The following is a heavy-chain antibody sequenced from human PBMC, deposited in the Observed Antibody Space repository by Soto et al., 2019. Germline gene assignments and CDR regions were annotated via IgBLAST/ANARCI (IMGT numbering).Heavy chain of an antibody. CDR1: GFTFSSYA. CDR3: AKSGGGTTDHYSYYGMDV. V-gene: IGHV3-23*01. Sequence: GGSLRLSCAASGFTFSSYAMSWVRQAPGKGLEWVSAISGSGGSTYYADSVKGRFTISRDNSKNTLYLQMNSLRAEDTAVYYCAKSGGGTTDHYSYYGMDVWGQGTTVTVSS. D-gene: IGHD4-4*01. CDR2: ISGSGGST. J-gene: IGHJ6*02.